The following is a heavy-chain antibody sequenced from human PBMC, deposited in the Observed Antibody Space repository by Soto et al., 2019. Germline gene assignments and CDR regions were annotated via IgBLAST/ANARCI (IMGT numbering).Heavy chain of an antibody. Sequence: GGSLRLSCAASGFTFDDYAMHWVRQAPGKGLEWVSGISWNSGSIGYADSVKGRFTISRDNAKNSLYLQMNSLRAEDTALYYCAKLRSGITGTTPDFDYWGQGTLVTVSS. CDR1: GFTFDDYA. V-gene: IGHV3-9*01. CDR2: ISWNSGSI. CDR3: AKLRSGITGTTPDFDY. J-gene: IGHJ4*02. D-gene: IGHD1-20*01.